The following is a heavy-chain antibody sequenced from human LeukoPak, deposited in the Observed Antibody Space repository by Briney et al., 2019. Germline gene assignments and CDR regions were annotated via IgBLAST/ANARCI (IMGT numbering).Heavy chain of an antibody. J-gene: IGHJ4*02. V-gene: IGHV4-34*01. CDR1: GGSFSGYS. D-gene: IGHD4-17*01. CDR2: INHSGGT. CDR3: ARGLGDSPVANVDY. Sequence: SETLSLTCAVYGGSFSGYSWNWIRQPPVKGLEWIGEINHSGGTNYNPSLKSRVTISVDKSKNQFSLKLSSVTAADTAVYYCARGLGDSPVANVDYWGQGTLVTVSS.